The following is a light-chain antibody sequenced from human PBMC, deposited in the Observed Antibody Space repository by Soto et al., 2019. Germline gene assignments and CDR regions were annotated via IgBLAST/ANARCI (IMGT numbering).Light chain of an antibody. J-gene: IGKJ1*01. V-gene: IGKV1-5*01. CDR3: QQYNSFSMT. CDR1: QSLNNW. CDR2: DAS. Sequence: DIQLTQSPSTLSAYVGDRVSITCRASQSLNNWMAWFQQKPGKAPKLLIYDASTLQTGFPSRFSGSGSGTDFTLTISSLQPDDFATYYCQQYNSFSMTFGQGNSVEI.